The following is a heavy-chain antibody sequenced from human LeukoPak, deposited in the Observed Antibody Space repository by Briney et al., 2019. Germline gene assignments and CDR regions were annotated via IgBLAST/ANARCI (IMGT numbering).Heavy chain of an antibody. V-gene: IGHV3-30*02. CDR3: AQEIKDRYCSGAQNCLFDS. Sequence: GGSLTLSCAASGFTFSSSGMHWVRQAPGRGLEWVAFIRFDGTTKYYAQSVRGRFTISRDNSKNTLGLQMNSLRPEDTAVYYCAQEIKDRYCSGAQNCLFDSWGHGTLVTVSS. D-gene: IGHD2-15*01. CDR2: IRFDGTTK. CDR1: GFTFSSSG. J-gene: IGHJ4*01.